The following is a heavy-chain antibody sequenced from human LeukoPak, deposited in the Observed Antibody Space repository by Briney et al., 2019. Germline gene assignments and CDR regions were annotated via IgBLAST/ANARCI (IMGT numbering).Heavy chain of an antibody. CDR3: ARAPTGVLRFLERQGWFDP. CDR2: IIPIFGTA. CDR1: GGTFSSYA. D-gene: IGHD3-3*01. Sequence: SVKVSCKASGGTFSSYAISWVRQAPGQGLEWMGGIIPIFGTANYAQKFQGRVTITADESTSTAYMERSSLRSEDTAVYYCARAPTGVLRFLERQGWFDPWGQGTLVTVSS. V-gene: IGHV1-69*13. J-gene: IGHJ5*02.